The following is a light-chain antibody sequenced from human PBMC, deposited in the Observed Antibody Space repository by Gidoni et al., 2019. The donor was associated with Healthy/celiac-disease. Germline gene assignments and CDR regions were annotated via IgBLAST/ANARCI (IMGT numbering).Light chain of an antibody. Sequence: QSVLTQPPSASGPPGPRVTPSCSGSRSNIGSNTVNWYQQLPGTAPKLLIYSNNQRPSGVPDRFSGSKSGTAASLAISGLQSEDEADYYCAAWDDSLNGRVFGGGTKLTV. CDR1: RSNIGSNT. CDR2: SNN. V-gene: IGLV1-44*01. CDR3: AAWDDSLNGRV. J-gene: IGLJ2*01.